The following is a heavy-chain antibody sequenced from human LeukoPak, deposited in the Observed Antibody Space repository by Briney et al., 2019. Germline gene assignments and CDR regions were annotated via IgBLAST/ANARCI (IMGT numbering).Heavy chain of an antibody. J-gene: IGHJ4*02. Sequence: PGGSLRLSCAASGFTFSSYSMNWVRQAPGKGLEWVSSISSSSSYIYYADSVKGRFTISRDNAKNSLYLQMNSLRAEDTAVYYCARDHSITMVRGLFDYWGQGTLVTVSS. CDR2: ISSSSSYI. CDR1: GFTFSSYS. V-gene: IGHV3-21*01. CDR3: ARDHSITMVRGLFDY. D-gene: IGHD3-10*01.